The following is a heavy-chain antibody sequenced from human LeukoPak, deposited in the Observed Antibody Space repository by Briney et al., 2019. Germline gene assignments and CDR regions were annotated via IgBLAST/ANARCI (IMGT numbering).Heavy chain of an antibody. CDR1: GFTFSSYS. D-gene: IGHD1-26*01. J-gene: IGHJ3*02. CDR2: ISSSSSYI. V-gene: IGHV3-21*01. CDR3: ARAFSGSYSCDAFDI. Sequence: KPGGSLRLSCAASGFTFSSYSMNWVRQAPGKGLEWVSSISSSSSYIYCADSVKGRFTISRDNAKNSLYLQMNSLRAEDTAVYYCARAFSGSYSCDAFDIWGQGTMVTVSS.